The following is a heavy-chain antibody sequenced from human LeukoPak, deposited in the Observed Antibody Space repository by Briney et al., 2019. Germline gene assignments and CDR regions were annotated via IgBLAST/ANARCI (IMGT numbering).Heavy chain of an antibody. CDR1: GGSISSYY. D-gene: IGHD3-3*01. J-gene: IGHJ4*02. Sequence: SETLSLTCTVSGGSISSYYWSWIRQPPGKGLGWIGYIYYSGSTYYNPSLKSRLTISRDTSKNQFSLRMTSVTAADTAVYHCARLWSSALTFDNWGQGTLVTVSS. V-gene: IGHV4-59*04. CDR2: IYYSGST. CDR3: ARLWSSALTFDN.